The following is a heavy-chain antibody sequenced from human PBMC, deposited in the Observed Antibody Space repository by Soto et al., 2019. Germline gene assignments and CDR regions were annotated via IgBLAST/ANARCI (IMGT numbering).Heavy chain of an antibody. J-gene: IGHJ4*02. D-gene: IGHD3-10*01. CDR3: TRGPRPDSSATGTY. CDR1: GFVFRNLT. CDR2: ISFNGGVI. V-gene: IGHV3-23*01. Sequence: VQLLESGGGVVQPGGSLRLSCAASGFVFRNLTMNWVRQAPGKGLEYVAIISFNGGVIFDADSVRGRFTISRDNAKNILYLDMTNLRPEDSGVYYCTRGPRPDSSATGTYWGQGTQVTVS.